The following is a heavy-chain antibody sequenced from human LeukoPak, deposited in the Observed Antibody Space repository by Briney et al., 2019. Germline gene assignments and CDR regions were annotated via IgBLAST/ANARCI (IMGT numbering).Heavy chain of an antibody. J-gene: IGHJ4*02. Sequence: GGSLRLSCAASGFTFSSYAMYWVRQAPGKGLEYVSAISSNGGSTYYANSVKGRFTISRDNSKNTLYLQMGSLRAEDMAVYYCARVLRLSWRDGPLSCPDYWGQGTLVTVSS. V-gene: IGHV3-64*01. CDR3: ARVLRLSWRDGPLSCPDY. D-gene: IGHD5-24*01. CDR2: ISSNGGST. CDR1: GFTFSSYA.